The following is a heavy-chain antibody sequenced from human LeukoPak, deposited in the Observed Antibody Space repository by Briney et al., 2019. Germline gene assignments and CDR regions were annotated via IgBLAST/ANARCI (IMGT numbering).Heavy chain of an antibody. Sequence: TPSETLSLTCAVYGGSFSGYYWSWIRQPPGKGLEWIGEINHGGNTNYNPSLESRVTISVDTSKNQISLKLNSVTAADTAVYYCARAFGNVRGVAWGQGTLVTVSS. D-gene: IGHD3-10*01. J-gene: IGHJ5*02. CDR2: INHGGNT. V-gene: IGHV4-34*01. CDR1: GGSFSGYY. CDR3: ARAFGNVRGVA.